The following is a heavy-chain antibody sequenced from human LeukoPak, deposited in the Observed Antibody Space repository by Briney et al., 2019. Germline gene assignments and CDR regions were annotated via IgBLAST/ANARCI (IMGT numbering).Heavy chain of an antibody. CDR3: ARGGFYRRLNWFDP. CDR2: INHSGST. CDR1: GGSFSGYY. V-gene: IGHV4-34*01. Sequence: KSSETLSLTCAVYGGSFSGYYWSWIRQPPGKGLEWIGEINHSGSTNYNPSLKSRVTISVDTSKNQFSLKLSSVTAADTAVYYCARGGFYRRLNWFDPWGQGTLVTVSS. D-gene: IGHD2/OR15-2a*01. J-gene: IGHJ5*02.